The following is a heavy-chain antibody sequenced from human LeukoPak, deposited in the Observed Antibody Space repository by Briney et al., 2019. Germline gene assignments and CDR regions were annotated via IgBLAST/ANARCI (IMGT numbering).Heavy chain of an antibody. Sequence: KPSETLSLTCTVSGGSISSYHWSWIRQPPGKGLEWIGYIYYSGSTNYNPSLKSRVTISVDTSKNQFSLKLSSVTAADTAVYYCARAFSDYYWYFDLWGRGTLVTVSS. V-gene: IGHV4-59*01. CDR3: ARAFSDYYWYFDL. CDR2: IYYSGST. CDR1: GGSISSYH. J-gene: IGHJ2*01. D-gene: IGHD4-17*01.